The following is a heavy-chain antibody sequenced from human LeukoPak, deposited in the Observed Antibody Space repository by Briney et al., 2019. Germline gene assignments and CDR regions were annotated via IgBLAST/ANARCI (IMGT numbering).Heavy chain of an antibody. CDR3: AKCLTVTTDPFDY. V-gene: IGHV3-23*01. CDR1: GFIFSNYG. Sequence: GGSLRLSCAASGFIFSNYGMSWVRQAPGKGLEWLSVISGSAGSTYYADSVKGRFTISRDNSKNTLYLQMNSLRAEDTAIYYCAKCLTVTTDPFDYWGQGTLVTVSS. CDR2: ISGSAGST. D-gene: IGHD4-17*01. J-gene: IGHJ4*02.